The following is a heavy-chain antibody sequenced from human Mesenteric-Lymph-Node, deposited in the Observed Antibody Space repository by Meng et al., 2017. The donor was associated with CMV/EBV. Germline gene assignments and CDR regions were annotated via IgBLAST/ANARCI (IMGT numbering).Heavy chain of an antibody. Sequence: SVKVSCKASGRTFNNYVISWVRQAHGQGLEWMGGIIPILNRTNYAHKLEGRVTITADESTTTAHMELTSLRSEDTAVYYCARVDYDFWSGPPHYYKMDVWGQGTTVTVSS. V-gene: IGHV1-69*10. CDR3: ARVDYDFWSGPPHYYKMDV. D-gene: IGHD3-3*01. CDR2: IIPILNRT. CDR1: GRTFNNYV. J-gene: IGHJ6*02.